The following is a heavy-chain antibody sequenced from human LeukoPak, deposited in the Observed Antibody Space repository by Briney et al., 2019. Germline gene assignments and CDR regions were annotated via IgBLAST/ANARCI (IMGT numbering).Heavy chain of an antibody. Sequence: QTGGSLRLSCAASGFTFSSYEMNWVRQAPGKGLEWVSYISSSGSTIYYADSVKGRFTISRDNSKNTLYLQMNSLRAEDTAVYYCAKVGEDVLRFLEWLFRFDYWGQGTLVTVSS. V-gene: IGHV3-48*03. CDR2: ISSSGSTI. CDR3: AKVGEDVLRFLEWLFRFDY. CDR1: GFTFSSYE. J-gene: IGHJ4*02. D-gene: IGHD3-3*01.